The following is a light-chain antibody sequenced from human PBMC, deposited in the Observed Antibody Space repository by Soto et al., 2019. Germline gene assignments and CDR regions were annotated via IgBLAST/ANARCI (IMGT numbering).Light chain of an antibody. J-gene: IGLJ1*01. Sequence: SVLTQPPSVSGAPGQRVTISCTGSSSNIGAVYYVHWYQQLPGTAPKLLIYGNSNRPSGVPDRFSGSKSGTSASLAITGLQAEDEADYYCQSYDSSLSGWVFGTGTKVTV. CDR1: SSNIGAVYY. CDR2: GNS. V-gene: IGLV1-40*01. CDR3: QSYDSSLSGWV.